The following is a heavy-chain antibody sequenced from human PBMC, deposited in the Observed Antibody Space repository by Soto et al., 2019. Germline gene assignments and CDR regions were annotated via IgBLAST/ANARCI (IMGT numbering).Heavy chain of an antibody. CDR3: ARVMYYDSSGYYPYYYYGMDV. V-gene: IGHV3-21*01. J-gene: IGHJ6*02. CDR1: GFTFSSYS. D-gene: IGHD3-22*01. CDR2: ISSSSSYI. Sequence: GGSLRLSCAASGFTFSSYSMNWVRQAPGKGLEWVSSISSSSSYIYYADSVKGRFTISRDNAKNSLYLQMNSLRAEDTAVYYCARVMYYDSSGYYPYYYYGMDVWGQGTTVTVSS.